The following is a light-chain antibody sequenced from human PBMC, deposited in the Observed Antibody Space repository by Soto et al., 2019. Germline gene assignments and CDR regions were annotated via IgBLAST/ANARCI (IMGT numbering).Light chain of an antibody. J-gene: IGLJ3*02. V-gene: IGLV2-14*01. CDR2: KVN. Sequence: QSVLTQPASVSGSPGQSVTISCTGTSSDVGGYNYVSWDQQHPGKATKLMIDKVNSRPSSVANRSSGSKCGTAASLTISGLQADDEADYYCSSYTSSSTRVFGGGTKLTVL. CDR3: SSYTSSSTRV. CDR1: SSDVGGYNY.